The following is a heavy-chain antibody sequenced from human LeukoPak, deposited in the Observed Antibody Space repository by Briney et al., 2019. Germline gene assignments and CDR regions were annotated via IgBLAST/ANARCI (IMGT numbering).Heavy chain of an antibody. Sequence: ASVKVSCKASGYTFTGYYMHWVRQAPGQGLEWMGWINPNSGGTNYAQKFQGRVTMTRHTSISTAYMELSRLRSDDTAVYYCAISPVGHITMVRGANHPFDYWGQGTLVTVSS. CDR3: AISPVGHITMVRGANHPFDY. CDR2: INPNSGGT. J-gene: IGHJ4*02. CDR1: GYTFTGYY. V-gene: IGHV1-2*02. D-gene: IGHD3-10*01.